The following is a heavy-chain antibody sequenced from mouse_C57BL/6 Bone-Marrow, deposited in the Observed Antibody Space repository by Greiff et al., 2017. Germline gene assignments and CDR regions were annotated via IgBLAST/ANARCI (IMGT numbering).Heavy chain of an antibody. CDR3: AREGYYYGSPYYFDY. V-gene: IGHV1-72*01. J-gene: IGHJ2*01. CDR2: FDPNSGGT. CDR1: GYTFTSYW. D-gene: IGHD1-1*01. Sequence: VQLQQPGAELVKPGASVKLSCKASGYTFTSYWMHWVKQRPGRGLEWIGRFDPNSGGTKYNEKFKSKATLTVDKPSSTAYMQLSSLTSEDSAVYYCAREGYYYGSPYYFDYWGQGTTLTVSS.